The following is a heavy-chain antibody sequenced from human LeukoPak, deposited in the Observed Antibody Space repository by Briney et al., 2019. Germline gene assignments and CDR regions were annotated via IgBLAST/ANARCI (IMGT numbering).Heavy chain of an antibody. CDR3: AKDIRRVILTGGLDY. CDR1: GFTFDDYA. V-gene: IGHV3-9*01. Sequence: GGSLRLPCAASGFTFDDYAMHWVRQAPGKGLEWVSGISWNSGSIGYADSVKGRFTISRDNAKNSLYLQMNSLRAEDTALYYCAKDIRRVILTGGLDYWGQGTLVTVSS. J-gene: IGHJ4*02. CDR2: ISWNSGSI. D-gene: IGHD3-9*01.